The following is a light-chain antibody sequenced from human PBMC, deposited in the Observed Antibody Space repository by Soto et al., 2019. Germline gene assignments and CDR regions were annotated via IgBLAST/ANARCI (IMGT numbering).Light chain of an antibody. Sequence: DIQMTQYPSYLSASVGDRVIITSRASQGIRNWVAWYQQKPEKATKSRSDTASTLQSGVPSRVSGSGAGTDFTLTISSLQPEDFATYDCLQYHSYQVTFGEGTRLDIK. V-gene: IGKV1D-16*01. CDR2: TAS. J-gene: IGKJ5*01. CDR1: QGIRNW. CDR3: LQYHSYQVT.